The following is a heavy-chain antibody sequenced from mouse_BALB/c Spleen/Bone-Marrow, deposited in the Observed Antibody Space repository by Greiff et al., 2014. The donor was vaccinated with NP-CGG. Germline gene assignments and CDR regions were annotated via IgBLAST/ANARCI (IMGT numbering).Heavy chain of an antibody. CDR3: ATWGPYYLAY. CDR1: GYTFTNYW. V-gene: IGHV1-63*02. Sequence: VQLQQSGAELVRPGTSVKISCKASGYTFTNYWLGWLKQRPGHGLEWIGDIYPGGVYSNCNEKFKGKATLTADTSSSAAYMQLRHPTSEDSAFYVCATWGPYYLAYWGQGTSLTVSS. CDR2: IYPGGVYS. J-gene: IGHJ2*02.